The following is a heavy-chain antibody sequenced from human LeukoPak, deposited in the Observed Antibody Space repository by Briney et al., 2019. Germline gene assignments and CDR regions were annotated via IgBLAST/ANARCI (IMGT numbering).Heavy chain of an antibody. J-gene: IGHJ4*02. Sequence: SGGSLRLSCAVSGFTFSIYEMNWVRQAPGKGLEWVSNICSSGNTKYYADSVKGRFTVSNDNAKHSLYMQISSPRADTTAVYYCALLAVSSDFDYWGQGALVTVSS. V-gene: IGHV3-48*03. CDR1: GFTFSIYE. D-gene: IGHD5/OR15-5a*01. CDR3: ALLAVSSDFDY. CDR2: ICSSGNTK.